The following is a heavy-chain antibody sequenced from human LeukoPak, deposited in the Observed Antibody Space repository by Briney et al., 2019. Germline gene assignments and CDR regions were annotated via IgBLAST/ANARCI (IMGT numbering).Heavy chain of an antibody. Sequence: GGSLRLSCAASGFTFSSYAMHWVRQAPGKGLEWVAVISYDGSNKYYADSVKDRFTISRDNSKNTLYLQMNSLRAEDTAVYYCARDLIPGGIAVAGYFDYWGQGTLVTVSS. CDR3: ARDLIPGGIAVAGYFDY. CDR2: ISYDGSNK. CDR1: GFTFSSYA. J-gene: IGHJ4*02. V-gene: IGHV3-30-3*01. D-gene: IGHD6-19*01.